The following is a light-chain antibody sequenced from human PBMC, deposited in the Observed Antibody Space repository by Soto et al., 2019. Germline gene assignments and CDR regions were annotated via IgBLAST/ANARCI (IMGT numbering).Light chain of an antibody. CDR3: SSYASISAFV. CDR2: DVS. Sequence: QSALTQPASVSGSPGQSITISCTGTSSDVGGYNSVSWYQQHPGKVPKIMIYDVSIRPSGVPDRFSGSKSGNTASLTVSGLQAEDEADYYCSSYASISAFVFGTGTKVTVL. CDR1: SSDVGGYNS. V-gene: IGLV2-14*01. J-gene: IGLJ1*01.